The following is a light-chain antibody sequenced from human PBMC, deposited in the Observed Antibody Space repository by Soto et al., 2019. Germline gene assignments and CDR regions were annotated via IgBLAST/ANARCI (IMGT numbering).Light chain of an antibody. CDR3: SSYTSSSTLV. CDR2: EVS. CDR1: SSDVGGYNY. J-gene: IGLJ2*01. Sequence: QSALTQPASGSGSPGLSITISCTRTSSDVGGYNYVSWYQQHPGKAPKLMIYEVSNRPSGVSNRFSGSKSGNTASLTISGLQAEDEADYYCSSYTSSSTLVFGGGTKLTVL. V-gene: IGLV2-14*01.